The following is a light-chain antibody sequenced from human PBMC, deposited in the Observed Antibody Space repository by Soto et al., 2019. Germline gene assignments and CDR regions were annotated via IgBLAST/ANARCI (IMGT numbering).Light chain of an antibody. CDR3: QQYNNWWT. CDR1: QSVSSN. V-gene: IGKV3-15*01. J-gene: IGKJ1*01. CDR2: GAS. Sequence: EIVMTQSPATLSVSPGERATISCRASQSVSSNLAWYQQKPGQAPRLLIYGASTKATGIPARFSGSGSGTEFTLSISSLPSEDFAVYYCQQYNNWWTFGQGTKVEIK.